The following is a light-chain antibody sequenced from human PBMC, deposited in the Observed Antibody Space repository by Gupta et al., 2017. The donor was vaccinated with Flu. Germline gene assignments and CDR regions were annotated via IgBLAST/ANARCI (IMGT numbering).Light chain of an antibody. CDR3: KSTVNADAWV. CDR2: KDT. Sequence: SAELTQPPSVSVSPGQTARITCSGDTFPRQYASWYQQRPGQAPILLIYKDTERPSGIPERFSGSSSGTTVTLTISGVQAEDEADYYCKSTVNADAWVSGGGTKLTVL. V-gene: IGLV3-25*03. CDR1: TFPRQY. J-gene: IGLJ3*02.